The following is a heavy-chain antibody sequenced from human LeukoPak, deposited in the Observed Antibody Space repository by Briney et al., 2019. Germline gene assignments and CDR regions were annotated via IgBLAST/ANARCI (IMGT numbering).Heavy chain of an antibody. CDR2: INPNSGGT. CDR1: GYTFIGYY. CDR3: ARGAGATAGRAGYANY. Sequence: ASVKVSCKASGYTFIGYYMHWVRQAPGQGLEWMGWINPNSGGTNYAQKFQGGVTMTRDTSISTAYMELSRLRSDDTAVYYCARGAGATAGRAGYANYWGQGTLVTVSS. J-gene: IGHJ4*02. D-gene: IGHD6-13*01. V-gene: IGHV1-2*02.